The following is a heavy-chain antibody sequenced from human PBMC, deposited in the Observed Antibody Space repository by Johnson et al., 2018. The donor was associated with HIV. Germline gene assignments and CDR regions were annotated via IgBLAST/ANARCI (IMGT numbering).Heavy chain of an antibody. CDR2: ISWNSGSI. V-gene: IGHV3-9*01. CDR3: AKVHIPARWSAAFDI. J-gene: IGHJ3*02. CDR1: GFTFDDYA. D-gene: IGHD6-6*01. Sequence: QLVESGGGLVQPGRSLRLSCTASGFTFDDYAMHWVRLAPGKGLEWVSGISWNSGSIAYADSVKGRFTFSRDNSKNTVFLQMSSLRTEDTAVYYCAKVHIPARWSAAFDIWGRGTLVTVSS.